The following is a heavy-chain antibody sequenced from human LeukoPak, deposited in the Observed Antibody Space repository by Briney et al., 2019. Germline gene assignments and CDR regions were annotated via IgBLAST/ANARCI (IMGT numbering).Heavy chain of an antibody. J-gene: IGHJ4*02. D-gene: IGHD5-24*01. CDR2: ISYDGSNK. V-gene: IGHV3-30-3*01. Sequence: GGFLRLSCAASGFTFSSYAMHWVRQAPGKGLEWVAVISYDGSNKYYADSAKGRFTISRDNAKNTLYLQVNSLRAEDTAVYYCARGGLEPVDYWGQGTLVTVSS. CDR1: GFTFSSYA. CDR3: ARGGLEPVDY.